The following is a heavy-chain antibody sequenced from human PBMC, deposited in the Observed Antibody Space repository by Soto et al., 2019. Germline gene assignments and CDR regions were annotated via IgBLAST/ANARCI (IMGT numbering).Heavy chain of an antibody. CDR3: VRENYYYGMDV. J-gene: IGHJ6*02. Sequence: EVQLVESGGGLVQPGGSLRLSCVASGFTVSTDWMYWVRQAPGKGLEWVSVIKSGGNTCYADSVEGRFTISRDNPKNTVYLQMNSLRAEDTAVYYCVRENYYYGMDVWGQGTTVTVSS. V-gene: IGHV3-66*01. CDR1: GFTVSTDW. CDR2: IKSGGNT.